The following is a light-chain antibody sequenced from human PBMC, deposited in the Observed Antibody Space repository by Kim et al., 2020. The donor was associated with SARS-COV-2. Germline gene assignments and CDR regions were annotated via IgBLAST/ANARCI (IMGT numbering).Light chain of an antibody. CDR1: QSVSRC. Sequence: SLSPGERAPLSCRAGQSVSRCLAWYQQKPGQTPRLLMYDASKRATGIPARFSGSGSGTDFTLTISSLEPEDFAVYYCQQRSNWRYTFGQGTKLEI. CDR2: DAS. V-gene: IGKV3-11*01. CDR3: QQRSNWRYT. J-gene: IGKJ2*01.